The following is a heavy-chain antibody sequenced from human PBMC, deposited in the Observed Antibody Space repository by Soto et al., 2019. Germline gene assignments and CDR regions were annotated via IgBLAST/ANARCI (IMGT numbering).Heavy chain of an antibody. CDR1: GYNFTDYH. D-gene: IGHD2-8*01. J-gene: IGHJ6*02. V-gene: IGHV1-2*04. CDR2: INPKSGGT. CDR3: ARGDSTDCSNGVCSFFYNHDMDV. Sequence: ASVKVSCKASGYNFTDYHIHWVRQAPGQGLEWLGRINPKSGGTSTAQKFQGWVTMTTDTSISTASMELTRLTSDDTAIYYCARGDSTDCSNGVCSFFYNHDMDVWGQGTTVTVSS.